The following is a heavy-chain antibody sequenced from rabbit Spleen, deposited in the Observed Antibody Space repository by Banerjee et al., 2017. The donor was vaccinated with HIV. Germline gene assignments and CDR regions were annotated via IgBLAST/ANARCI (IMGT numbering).Heavy chain of an antibody. J-gene: IGHJ4*01. CDR2: INAVTGKA. CDR3: ARETSSGWGVVLYYFNL. Sequence: QSLEESGGGLVQPGGSLTLTCTASGFSFSNKAVMCWVRQAPGKGLEWIACINAVTGKAVYASWAKGRFTFSKTSSTTVTLQMTSLTVADTATYFCARETSSGWGVVLYYFNLWGPGTLVTVS. D-gene: IGHD4-1*01. V-gene: IGHV1S40*01. CDR1: GFSFSNKAV.